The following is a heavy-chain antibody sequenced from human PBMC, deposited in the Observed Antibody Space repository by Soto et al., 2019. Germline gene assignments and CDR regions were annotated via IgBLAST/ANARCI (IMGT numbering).Heavy chain of an antibody. CDR1: GFTVSSNY. D-gene: IGHD3-10*01. Sequence: GGSLRLSCAASGFTVSSNYMSWVRQAPGKGLEWVSVIYSGGSTYYADSVKGRFTISRHNSKNTLYLQMNSLRAEDTAVYYCARGSSGSYASNDYWGQGTLVTVSS. V-gene: IGHV3-53*04. CDR2: IYSGGST. CDR3: ARGSSGSYASNDY. J-gene: IGHJ4*02.